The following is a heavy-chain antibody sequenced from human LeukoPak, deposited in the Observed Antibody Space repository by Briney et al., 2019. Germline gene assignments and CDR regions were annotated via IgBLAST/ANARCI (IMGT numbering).Heavy chain of an antibody. CDR2: IWYDGSNK. V-gene: IGHV3-33*01. Sequence: GGSLRLSCAASGFTFSSYGMHWVHQAPGKGLEWVAVIWYDGSNKYYADSVKGRFTISRDNSKNTLYLQMNSLRAEDTAVYYCARVGDSSGYYPFDYWGQGTLVTVSS. CDR1: GFTFSSYG. D-gene: IGHD3-22*01. J-gene: IGHJ4*02. CDR3: ARVGDSSGYYPFDY.